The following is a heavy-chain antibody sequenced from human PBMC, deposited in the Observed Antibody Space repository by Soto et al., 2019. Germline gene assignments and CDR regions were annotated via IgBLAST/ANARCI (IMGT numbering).Heavy chain of an antibody. CDR1: GGAISSYY. D-gene: IGHD3-22*01. CDR3: ARDVRRYRSGYYNRCFYY. J-gene: IGHJ4*02. Sequence: QVQLQESGPGLVKPSETLSLTCTVSGGAISSYYWSWMRQRPGKGLEWMGYIYYSGSTNYNPSLKGRVTISVDTSKHPFSLKLSSVAAEDTAVYYWARDVRRYRSGYYNRCFYYWGRGTLVIVSS. V-gene: IGHV4-59*01. CDR2: IYYSGST.